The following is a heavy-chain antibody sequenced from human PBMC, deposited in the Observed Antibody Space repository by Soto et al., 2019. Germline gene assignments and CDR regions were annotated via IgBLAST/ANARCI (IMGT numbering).Heavy chain of an antibody. J-gene: IGHJ4*02. Sequence: SVKVSCKAPGGTFSSYAISWVRQAPGQGLEWMGGIIPIFGTAKYAQKFQGRVTITADESTSTGYMELSSLRSEDTAVYYCAKTAWIQLYVDYWGQGTLVTVSS. D-gene: IGHD5-18*01. V-gene: IGHV1-69*13. CDR1: GGTFSSYA. CDR2: IIPIFGTA. CDR3: AKTAWIQLYVDY.